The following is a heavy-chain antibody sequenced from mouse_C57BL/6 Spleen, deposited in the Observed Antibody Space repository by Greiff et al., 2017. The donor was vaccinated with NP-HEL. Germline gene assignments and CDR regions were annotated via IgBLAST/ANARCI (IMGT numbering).Heavy chain of an antibody. Sequence: QVQLKQPGAELVMPGASVKLSCKASGYTFTSYWMHWVKQRPGQGLEWIGEIDPSDSYTNYNQKFKGKSTLTVDKSSSTAYMQLSSLTSEDSAVYYCARGYYGSSYMDYWGQGTSVTVSS. J-gene: IGHJ4*01. CDR2: IDPSDSYT. V-gene: IGHV1-69*01. D-gene: IGHD1-1*01. CDR3: ARGYYGSSYMDY. CDR1: GYTFTSYW.